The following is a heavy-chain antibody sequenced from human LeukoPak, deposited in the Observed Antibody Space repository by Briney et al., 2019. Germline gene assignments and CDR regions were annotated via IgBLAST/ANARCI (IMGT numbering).Heavy chain of an antibody. D-gene: IGHD3-3*01. Sequence: SETLSLTCAVYGGSFSGYYWSWIRQPPGKGLEWIGEINHSGSTNYNPSLKGRVTISVDTSKNQFSLKLSSVTAADTAVYYCARSGYDFWSGYYTGSYFDYWGQGTLVTVSS. CDR2: INHSGST. CDR1: GGSFSGYY. CDR3: ARSGYDFWSGYYTGSYFDY. J-gene: IGHJ4*02. V-gene: IGHV4-34*01.